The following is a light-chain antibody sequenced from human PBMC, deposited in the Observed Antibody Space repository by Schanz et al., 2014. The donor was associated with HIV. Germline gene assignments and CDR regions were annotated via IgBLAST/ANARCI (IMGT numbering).Light chain of an antibody. CDR1: YNDIGAYTY. V-gene: IGLV2-14*03. CDR2: GVD. Sequence: QSALTQPASVSGSPGQSITISCTGTYNDIGAYTYVSWYQQRPGKAPKLVISGVDYRPSGVSSRFSGSKSGSAASLTISGLQAEDEADYYCSSCTTSNTLVFGGGTKLTVL. J-gene: IGLJ3*02. CDR3: SSCTTSNTLV.